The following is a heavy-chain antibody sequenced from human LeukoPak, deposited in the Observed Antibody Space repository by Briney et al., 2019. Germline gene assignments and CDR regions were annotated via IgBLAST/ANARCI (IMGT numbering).Heavy chain of an antibody. CDR1: GFTFSSYS. V-gene: IGHV3-21*01. D-gene: IGHD6-13*01. CDR2: ISSSSSYI. CDR3: AKDRLIAAAARHDY. J-gene: IGHJ4*02. Sequence: GGSLRLSCAASGFTFSSYSMNWVRQAPGKGLEWVSSISSSSSYIYYADSVKGRFTISRDNAKNSLYLQMNSLRAEDTGVYYCAKDRLIAAAARHDYWGQGTLVTVSS.